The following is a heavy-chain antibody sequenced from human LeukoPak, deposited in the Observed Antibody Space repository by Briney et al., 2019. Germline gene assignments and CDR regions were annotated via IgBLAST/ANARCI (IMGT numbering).Heavy chain of an antibody. CDR3: AREYSSSDWYFDL. V-gene: IGHV4-4*07. CDR2: IHTSGST. D-gene: IGHD6-6*01. CDR1: GGSISSNY. J-gene: IGHJ2*01. Sequence: SETLSLTCTVSGGSISSNYWSWIRQPAGKGLEWIGRIHTSGSTKYNPSLKSRVTMTVDTSKNQFSLTLNPVTAADTAVYYCAREYSSSDWYFDLWGRGTLVTVSS.